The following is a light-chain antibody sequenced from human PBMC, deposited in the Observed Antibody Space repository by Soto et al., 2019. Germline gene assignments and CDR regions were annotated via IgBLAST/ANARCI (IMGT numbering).Light chain of an antibody. CDR2: LGS. CDR1: QSLLHYNGHNY. V-gene: IGKV2-28*01. J-gene: IGKJ5*01. Sequence: DIVMTQSPLSLPVSPGEPASISCRSSQSLLHYNGHNYLDWFLQKPGQSPQLLIYLGSYRASGVPDRFSGSGAGTDFTLKISRVEAEDVGVYYCMQALQTPPPFGQGPRLEIK. CDR3: MQALQTPPP.